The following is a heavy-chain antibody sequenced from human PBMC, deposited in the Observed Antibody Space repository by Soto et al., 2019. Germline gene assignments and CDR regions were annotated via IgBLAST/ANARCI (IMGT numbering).Heavy chain of an antibody. CDR3: AKGLVPAAKTSLNDY. V-gene: IGHV3-23*01. Sequence: VGSLRLSCAASGFTFSNYAMTWVRQAPGKGLEWVSTISDNGGSTFYADSVKGRFTISRDNSKKTLYLQMNSLRAEDTAVYYCAKGLVPAAKTSLNDYWGQGTLVTVS. D-gene: IGHD2-2*01. CDR1: GFTFSNYA. J-gene: IGHJ4*02. CDR2: ISDNGGST.